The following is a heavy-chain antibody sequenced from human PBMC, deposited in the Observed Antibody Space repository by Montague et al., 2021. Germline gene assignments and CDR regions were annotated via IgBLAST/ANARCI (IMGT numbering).Heavy chain of an antibody. CDR1: GFSLSTSGVG. CDR3: AYCIVVVSAAYYFDX. Sequence: PALVKPTQTLTLTCTFSGFSLSTSGVGVGWIRQPPGKALEWLALIYWDDDKRYSPSLKSRLTITKDTSKNQVVLTMTNMGTVDTATYYCAYCIVVVSAAYYFDXWGQGTLVTVSS. D-gene: IGHD2-2*01. V-gene: IGHV2-5*02. CDR2: IYWDDDK. J-gene: IGHJ4*02.